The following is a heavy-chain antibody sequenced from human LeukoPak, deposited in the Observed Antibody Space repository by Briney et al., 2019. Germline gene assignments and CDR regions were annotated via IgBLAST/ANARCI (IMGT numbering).Heavy chain of an antibody. D-gene: IGHD3-22*01. V-gene: IGHV3-30-3*01. Sequence: PGGSLRLSCAASGFIFSSYAMHWVRQAPGKGLEWVAVISYDGSNKYYADSVKGRFTISRYNSKNTLYLQMNSLRAEDTAVYYCAREYDSSPGYWGQGTLVTVSP. J-gene: IGHJ4*02. CDR3: AREYDSSPGY. CDR1: GFIFSSYA. CDR2: ISYDGSNK.